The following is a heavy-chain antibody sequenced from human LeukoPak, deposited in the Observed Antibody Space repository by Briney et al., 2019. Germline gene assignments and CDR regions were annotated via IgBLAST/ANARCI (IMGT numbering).Heavy chain of an antibody. CDR1: GSTFNNFG. D-gene: IGHD4-23*01. V-gene: IGHV3-30*02. Sequence: GGSLRLSCAASGSTFNNFGMHWVRQAPGKGLEWVSFIGYEGVHKYYADSVKGRFTISKDNSKATLYLQMNSLRPEDTAVYYCAKDLRGGYSSDYWGQGTLVTVFS. J-gene: IGHJ4*02. CDR2: IGYEGVHK. CDR3: AKDLRGGYSSDY.